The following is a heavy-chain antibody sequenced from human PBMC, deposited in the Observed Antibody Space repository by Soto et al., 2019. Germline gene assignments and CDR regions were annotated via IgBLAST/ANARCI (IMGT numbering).Heavy chain of an antibody. D-gene: IGHD6-13*01. V-gene: IGHV3-23*01. CDR3: TSRSTAGGTGPSVFDI. CDR2: ISGSDGNT. Sequence: EVQLLESGGGLVQPGGSLRLSCDASGFTFSSCVMSWVRQAPGKGLEWVSAISGSDGNTYFADSVKGRFTISRDNSKNTLYLQMNSLRVDDTALYYCTSRSTAGGTGPSVFDIWGQGTMVTVSS. CDR1: GFTFSSCV. J-gene: IGHJ3*02.